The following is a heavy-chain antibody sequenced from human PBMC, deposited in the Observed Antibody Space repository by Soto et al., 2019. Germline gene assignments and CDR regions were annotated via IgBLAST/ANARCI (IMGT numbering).Heavy chain of an antibody. CDR2: ISSSGSTI. CDR1: GFTFSSYE. V-gene: IGHV3-48*03. Sequence: SLRLSCAASGFTFSSYEMNWVRQAPGKGLEWVSYISSSGSTIYYADSVKGRFTISRDNAKNSLYLQMNSLRAEDTAVYYCARDHKGGYYYYGMDVWGQGTTVTVS. J-gene: IGHJ6*02. CDR3: ARDHKGGYYYYGMDV.